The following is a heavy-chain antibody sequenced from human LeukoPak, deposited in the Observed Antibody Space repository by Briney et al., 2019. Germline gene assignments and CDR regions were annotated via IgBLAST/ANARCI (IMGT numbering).Heavy chain of an antibody. CDR1: GGTFSSYA. D-gene: IGHD1-1*01. J-gene: IGHJ4*02. Sequence: ASVKVSCKASGGTFSSYAISWVRQAPGQGLEWMGIINPSGGSTSYAQKFQGRVTMTRDTSTSTVYMELSSLRSEDTAVYYCARSGVFQWERSHDDDYWGQGTLVAVSS. CDR2: INPSGGST. CDR3: ARSGVFQWERSHDDDY. V-gene: IGHV1-46*01.